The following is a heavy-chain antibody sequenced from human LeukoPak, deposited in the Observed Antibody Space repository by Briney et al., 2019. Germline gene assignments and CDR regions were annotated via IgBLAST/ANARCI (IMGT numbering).Heavy chain of an antibody. D-gene: IGHD3-10*01. Sequence: PGGSLRLSCAASGFTVSSNYMSWVRQAPGKGLEWVSVIYSGGSTYYADSVKGRFTISRDNSKNTLYLQMNSLRAEDTAVYYCAREHYYGSGTKWGQGTLVTVSS. CDR3: AREHYYGSGTK. V-gene: IGHV3-66*01. J-gene: IGHJ4*02. CDR2: IYSGGST. CDR1: GFTVSSNY.